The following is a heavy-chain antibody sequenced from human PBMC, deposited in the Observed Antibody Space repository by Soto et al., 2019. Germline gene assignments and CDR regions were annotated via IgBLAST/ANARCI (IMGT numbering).Heavy chain of an antibody. Sequence: QVQLVQSGAEVKKPGASVKVSCKASGYTFTSYYMHWVRQAPGQGLEWMGIINPSGGSTSYAQKFQGRVTMTMDTSTSTVYMELSSLRSEDTAVYYCARDGCYDFWSGYYSCYGMDVWGQGTTVTVSS. D-gene: IGHD3-3*01. CDR1: GYTFTSYY. V-gene: IGHV1-46*01. J-gene: IGHJ6*02. CDR3: ARDGCYDFWSGYYSCYGMDV. CDR2: INPSGGST.